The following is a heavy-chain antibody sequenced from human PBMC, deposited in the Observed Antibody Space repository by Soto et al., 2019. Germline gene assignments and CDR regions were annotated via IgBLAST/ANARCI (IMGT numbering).Heavy chain of an antibody. CDR2: ISYSGTT. CDR3: ARGRGYSYGLDP. CDR1: GDSISSNNNY. V-gene: IGHV4-30-4*01. D-gene: IGHD5-18*01. Sequence: QVQLQESGPGLVKPSQTLSLTCTVSGDSISSNNNYWSWIRQPPGEGLEWIGFISYSGTTSYSPSLKSRVAISQDTSKTQSSLSLSSVTAADTAVYYCARGRGYSYGLDPWGQGTLVTVSS. J-gene: IGHJ5*02.